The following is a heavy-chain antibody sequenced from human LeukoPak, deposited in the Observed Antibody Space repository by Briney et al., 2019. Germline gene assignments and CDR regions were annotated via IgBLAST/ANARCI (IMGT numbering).Heavy chain of an antibody. CDR3: ASYTMVRGVRRGAFDI. D-gene: IGHD3-10*01. V-gene: IGHV5-51*01. Sequence: GESLKISCKGSGYSFTSYWIGWVRQMPGKGLEWMGIIYPGDSDTRYSPSFQGQVTISADKSIGTAYLQWSSLKASDTAMYYCASYTMVRGVRRGAFDIWGQGTMVTVSS. CDR1: GYSFTSYW. CDR2: IYPGDSDT. J-gene: IGHJ3*02.